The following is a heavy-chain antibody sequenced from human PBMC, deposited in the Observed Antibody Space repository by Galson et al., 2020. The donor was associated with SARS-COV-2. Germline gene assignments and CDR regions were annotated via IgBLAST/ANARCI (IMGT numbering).Heavy chain of an antibody. D-gene: IGHD3-22*01. CDR2: NHSTGST. CDR1: GGSISSGSYY. V-gene: IGHV4-61*02. CDR3: ARSHYSSGNALDI. J-gene: IGHJ3*02. Sequence: SQTLSLTCTVSGGSISSGSYYWSWIRQPAGTELEWIGRNHSTGSTNYNPSLKSRVTISVDTSKNQFSLRLSSVTAADTAVYYCARSHYSSGNALDIWGQGTMVTVSS.